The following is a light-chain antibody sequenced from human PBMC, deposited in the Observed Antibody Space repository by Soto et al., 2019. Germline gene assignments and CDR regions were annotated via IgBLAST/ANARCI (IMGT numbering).Light chain of an antibody. J-gene: IGKJ1*01. Sequence: EIVMTQSPATLSVSPGERATLSCRASQRVSSNLAWYQQQPGQAPRLLIYGASTRATGIPARFSGSGSGTEFTLTISSLQSEDFAVYYCQQYNNWPPQWTFGQGTKVEIK. CDR3: QQYNNWPPQWT. V-gene: IGKV3-15*01. CDR2: GAS. CDR1: QRVSSN.